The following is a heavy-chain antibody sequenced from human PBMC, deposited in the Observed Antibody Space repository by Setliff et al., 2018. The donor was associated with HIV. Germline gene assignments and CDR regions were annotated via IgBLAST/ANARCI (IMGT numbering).Heavy chain of an antibody. D-gene: IGHD6-19*01. V-gene: IGHV3-30*02. J-gene: IGHJ1*01. CDR3: AKGEVSSGWHYHSGYFQH. CDR2: IRYDDTYK. Sequence: GESLKISCATSGFTFSSYGMHWVRQAPGKGLEWVAFIRYDDTYKFYADSLKGRFTISRDNSKNTLFLQVNSLRVEDTAVYYCAKGEVSSGWHYHSGYFQHWGQGTLVTVSS. CDR1: GFTFSSYG.